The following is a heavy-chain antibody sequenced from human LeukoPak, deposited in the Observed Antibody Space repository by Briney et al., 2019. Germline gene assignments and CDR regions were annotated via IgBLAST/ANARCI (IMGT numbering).Heavy chain of an antibody. Sequence: SETLSLTCTVSGGSISSSSYYWGWIRQPPGKGLEWLGSIYYSGSTYYNPSLKSRVTISVDTSKTQFSLKLSSVTAADTAVYYCARGYCSSTSCFHAFDIWGQGTMVTVSS. CDR2: IYYSGST. D-gene: IGHD2-2*01. J-gene: IGHJ3*02. CDR1: GGSISSSSYY. V-gene: IGHV4-39*07. CDR3: ARGYCSSTSCFHAFDI.